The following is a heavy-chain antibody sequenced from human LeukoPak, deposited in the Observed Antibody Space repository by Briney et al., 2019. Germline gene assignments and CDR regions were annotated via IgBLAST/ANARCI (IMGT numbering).Heavy chain of an antibody. J-gene: IGHJ4*02. CDR1: GGSFSGYY. Sequence: SETLSLTCAVYGGSFSGYYWSWIRQPPGKGLEWIGEINHSGSTNYNPSLKSRVTISVDTSKNQFSLKLSSVTAADTAVYYCASRPLVVPAAIRYWGQGTLVIVSS. CDR2: INHSGST. CDR3: ASRPLVVPAAIRY. D-gene: IGHD2-2*02. V-gene: IGHV4-34*01.